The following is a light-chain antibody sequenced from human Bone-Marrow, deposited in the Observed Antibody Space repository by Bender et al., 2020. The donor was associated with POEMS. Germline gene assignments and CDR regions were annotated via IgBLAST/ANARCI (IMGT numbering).Light chain of an antibody. V-gene: IGLV2-23*01. CDR3: CSYAGSTTHVV. CDR2: EGS. CDR1: SSYNL. Sequence: QSALTQPASVSGSPGQSITISCAGISSYNLVSWYQQHPGKAPNVIIYEGSERPSGVSHRFSASKSGNTASLTISGLQAEDEAHYYCCSYAGSTTHVVFGGGTKLTV. J-gene: IGLJ2*01.